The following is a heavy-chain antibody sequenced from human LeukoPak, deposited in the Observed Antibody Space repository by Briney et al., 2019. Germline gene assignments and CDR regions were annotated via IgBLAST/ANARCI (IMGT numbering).Heavy chain of an antibody. V-gene: IGHV4-39*07. CDR3: AREGPGCSSTSCPNWFDP. D-gene: IGHD2-2*01. J-gene: IGHJ5*02. Sequence: SETLSLTCTVSGGSISSSSYYWGWIRQPPGKGLEWIGSIYYSGSTYYNPSLKSRVTISVDTSKNQFSLKLSSVTAADTAVYYCAREGPGCSSTSCPNWFDPWGQGTLVTVSS. CDR1: GGSISSSSYY. CDR2: IYYSGST.